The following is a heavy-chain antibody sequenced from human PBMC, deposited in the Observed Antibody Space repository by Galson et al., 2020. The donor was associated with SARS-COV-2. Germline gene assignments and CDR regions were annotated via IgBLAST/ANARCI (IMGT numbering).Heavy chain of an antibody. CDR2: ISGSGGST. Sequence: GGSLRLSCAASAFTFNNYAMSWVRQAPGKGLEWVSGISGSGGSTNYADSVKGRFTISRDNSKNTLYLQMNSLRAEDTAVYYCAKGGYCSGISCYRLGYYYGMDVWGQGATVTVSS. CDR3: AKGGYCSGISCYRLGYYYGMDV. CDR1: AFTFNNYA. V-gene: IGHV3-23*01. J-gene: IGHJ6*02. D-gene: IGHD2-15*01.